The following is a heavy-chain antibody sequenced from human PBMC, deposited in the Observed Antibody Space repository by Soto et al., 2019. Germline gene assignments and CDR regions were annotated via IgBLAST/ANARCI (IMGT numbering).Heavy chain of an antibody. CDR3: ARDYSLYYYFDY. CDR2: ISSGSTI. Sequence: PGGSLRLACAASGVTFSDYYMSWIRQAPGKGLEWVSYISSGSTIYYADSVKGRFTISRDNAKNSLYLQMNSLRAEDTAVYYCARDYSLYYYFDYWGKGTLVTVSS. J-gene: IGHJ4*02. D-gene: IGHD2-2*02. V-gene: IGHV3-11*01. CDR1: GVTFSDYY.